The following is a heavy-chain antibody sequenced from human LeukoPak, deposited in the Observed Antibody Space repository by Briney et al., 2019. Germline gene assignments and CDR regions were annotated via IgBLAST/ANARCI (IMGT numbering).Heavy chain of an antibody. CDR2: ISGSSAI. J-gene: IGHJ6*03. CDR1: GFTFSSYS. V-gene: IGHV3-48*04. D-gene: IGHD1-7*01. CDR3: VRCGNSGYYYYYYYMDV. Sequence: GGSLRLSCAASGFTFSSYSMNWVRQAPGKGLEWVSYISGSSAIYYADSVKGRFTISRDNAKNSLYLQMNSLRAEDTAVYYCVRCGNSGYYYYYYYMDVWSKGTTVTVSS.